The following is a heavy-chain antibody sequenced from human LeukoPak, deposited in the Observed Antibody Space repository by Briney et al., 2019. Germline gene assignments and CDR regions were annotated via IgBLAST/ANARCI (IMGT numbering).Heavy chain of an antibody. CDR3: ARDELRYYFDY. J-gene: IGHJ4*02. CDR2: IGSSSSYI. Sequence: PGGSLRLSCAASGFTFSSYSMNWVRQAPGKGLEWVSSIGSSSSYIYYADSVKGRFTISRDNAKNSLYLQMSSLRAEDTAVYYCARDELRYYFDYWGQGTLVTVSS. D-gene: IGHD5-24*01. CDR1: GFTFSSYS. V-gene: IGHV3-21*01.